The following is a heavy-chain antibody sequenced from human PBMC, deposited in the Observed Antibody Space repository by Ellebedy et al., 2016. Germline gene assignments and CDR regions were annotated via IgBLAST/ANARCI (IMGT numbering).Heavy chain of an antibody. J-gene: IGHJ3*01. D-gene: IGHD2/OR15-2a*01. Sequence: SETLSLTCAVSGGSISSGGYSWSWIRQPPGKGLEWIGYIYYNGNTYYNPSLESRLTISIDRSKTQLSLNLSSVTAADTAVYYCARAFYLSAFDVWGQGTPVTVSS. CDR1: GGSISSGGYS. V-gene: IGHV4-30-2*01. CDR3: ARAFYLSAFDV. CDR2: IYYNGNT.